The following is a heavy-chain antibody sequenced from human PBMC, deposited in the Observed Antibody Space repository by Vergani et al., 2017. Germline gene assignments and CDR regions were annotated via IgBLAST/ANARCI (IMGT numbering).Heavy chain of an antibody. CDR1: GYTFTSYY. CDR3: ARGGYCSGGSCYVSYCYYGMDV. D-gene: IGHD2-15*01. J-gene: IGHJ6*02. V-gene: IGHV1-46*03. CDR2: INPSGGST. Sequence: QVQLVQSGAEVKKPGASVKVSCKASGYTFTSYYMHWVRQAPGQGLEWMGIINPSGGSTSYAQKFQGRVTMTRDTSTSTVYMELSSLRSEDTAVYYCARGGYCSGGSCYVSYCYYGMDVWGQGTTVTVSS.